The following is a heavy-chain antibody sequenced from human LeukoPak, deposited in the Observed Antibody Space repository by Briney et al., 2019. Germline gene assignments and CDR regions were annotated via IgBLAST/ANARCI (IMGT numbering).Heavy chain of an antibody. CDR1: GGSFSGYY. Sequence: SETLSLTCAVYGGSFSGYYWSWIRQPPGKGLEWIGEINHSGSTNYNPSLKSRVTISVDTSKNQFSLKLSSVTAADTAGYYCAXXXLXGYYXSSGYYSWGQGTLVTVSS. CDR3: AXXXLXGYYXSSGYYS. CDR2: INHSGST. J-gene: IGHJ4*02. V-gene: IGHV4-34*01. D-gene: IGHD3-22*01.